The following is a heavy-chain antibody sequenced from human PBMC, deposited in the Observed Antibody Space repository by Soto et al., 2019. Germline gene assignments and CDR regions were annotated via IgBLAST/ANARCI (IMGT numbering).Heavy chain of an antibody. J-gene: IGHJ5*02. V-gene: IGHV1-18*01. CDR1: GYTFGSYG. Sequence: QVQLVQSGAEVKKPGASVKVSCKASGYTFGSYGMTWVRQAPGQGLEWMGWISAYNGNTDYAQTFQGRVTLTTDTSTDTAYMELRSLRSDDTAVYYCARDRVVVPGWFDPWGQGTLVTVSS. D-gene: IGHD3-3*01. CDR2: ISAYNGNT. CDR3: ARDRVVVPGWFDP.